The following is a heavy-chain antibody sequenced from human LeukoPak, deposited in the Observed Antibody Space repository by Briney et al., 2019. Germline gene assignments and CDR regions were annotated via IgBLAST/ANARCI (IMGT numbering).Heavy chain of an antibody. V-gene: IGHV5-51*01. J-gene: IGHJ4*02. CDR3: ARRGYYDSSGQIDY. D-gene: IGHD3-22*01. Sequence: GGSLQISFKGSGYRFTSYWIGWVRPMPGKGLEWRGIIYPGDSDTRYSPSFQGQVTISADKSISTAYLQWSSLKASDTAMYYCARRGYYDSSGQIDYWGQGTLVTVSS. CDR2: IYPGDSDT. CDR1: GYRFTSYW.